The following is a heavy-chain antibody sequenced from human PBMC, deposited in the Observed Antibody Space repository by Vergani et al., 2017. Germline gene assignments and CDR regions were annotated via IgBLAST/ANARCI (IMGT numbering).Heavy chain of an antibody. CDR3: ARGPSGYSYGLKRAYYFDY. D-gene: IGHD5-18*01. Sequence: QVQLQESGPGLVKPSETLSLTCTVSGGSISSYYWSWIRQPPGKGLEWIGEINHSGSTNYNPSLKSRVTISVDTSKNQFSLKLSSVTAADTAVYYCARGPSGYSYGLKRAYYFDYWGQGTLVTVSS. CDR2: INHSGST. J-gene: IGHJ4*02. CDR1: GGSISSYY. V-gene: IGHV4-34*01.